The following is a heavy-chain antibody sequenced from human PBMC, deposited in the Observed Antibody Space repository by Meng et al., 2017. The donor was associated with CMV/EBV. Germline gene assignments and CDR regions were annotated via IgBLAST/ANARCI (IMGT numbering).Heavy chain of an antibody. CDR1: GDSISSCY. Sequence: GSLRLSCTVSGDSISSCYWAWIRQPPGKGLEWIGSIYYVGSANYGRSLSGRVTISMDTSKNQFSLKVSPVTTADTAMYYCARDRNRNLDYWGQGTLVTVSS. J-gene: IGHJ4*02. CDR2: IYYVGSA. CDR3: ARDRNRNLDY. V-gene: IGHV4-59*01.